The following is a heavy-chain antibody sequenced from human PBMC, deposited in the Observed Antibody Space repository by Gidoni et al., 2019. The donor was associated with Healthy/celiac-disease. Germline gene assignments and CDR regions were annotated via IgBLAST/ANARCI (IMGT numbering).Heavy chain of an antibody. CDR3: AGGSSGYYVDTEYFQH. D-gene: IGHD3-22*01. J-gene: IGHJ1*01. Sequence: QVQLVESGGGVVQPGWPLRRSCAAPGFTSSSYGMHWVRQAPGKGLAWVAVIWNNGSNKYYADSVKGRFTISRDDSKNTLCLQMDSQRAEDTAVYYCAGGSSGYYVDTEYFQHWGQGTLVTVSS. V-gene: IGHV3-33*08. CDR1: GFTSSSYG. CDR2: IWNNGSNK.